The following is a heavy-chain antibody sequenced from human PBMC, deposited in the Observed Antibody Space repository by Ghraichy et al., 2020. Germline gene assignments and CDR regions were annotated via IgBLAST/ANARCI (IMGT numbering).Heavy chain of an antibody. CDR1: GGPISSYY. CDR3: ARRVATNPAFFDY. CDR2: INYSGST. V-gene: IGHV4-59*01. D-gene: IGHD5-24*01. J-gene: IGHJ4*02. Sequence: SETLSLTCTVSGGPISSYYWSWIRQPPGKGLEWIGYINYSGSTNYNPSLESRVTISVDTSKNQFFLKLNSVTAADTAVYYCARRVATNPAFFDYWGQGTLVTVSS.